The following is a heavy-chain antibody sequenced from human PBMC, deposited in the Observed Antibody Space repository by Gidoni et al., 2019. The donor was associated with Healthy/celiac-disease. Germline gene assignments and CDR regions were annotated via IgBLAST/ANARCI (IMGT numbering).Heavy chain of an antibody. D-gene: IGHD6-19*01. J-gene: IGHJ4*02. CDR3: ARASVGGWIDY. CDR2: INAGNGNT. V-gene: IGHV1-3*01. Sequence: QVQLVQSGAEVKKPGASVEVSCKASGYTFTSYAMHWVRQAPGQRLEWMGWINAGNGNTKYSQKFQGRVTITRDTSASTAYMELSSLRSEDTAVYYCARASVGGWIDYWGQGTLVTVSS. CDR1: GYTFTSYA.